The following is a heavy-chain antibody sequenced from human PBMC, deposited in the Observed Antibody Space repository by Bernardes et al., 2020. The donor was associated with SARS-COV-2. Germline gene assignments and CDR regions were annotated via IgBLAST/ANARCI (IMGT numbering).Heavy chain of an antibody. Sequence: ASVKDYCKASGYTFTGYYMHWVRQAPGQGLEWMGWINPNSGGTNYAQKFQGRVTMTRDTSISTAYMELSRLRSDDMAVYYCARDGELAPVRGYSYAHKGWFDPWGQGTLVTVSS. CDR1: GYTFTGYY. CDR3: ARDGELAPVRGYSYAHKGWFDP. J-gene: IGHJ5*02. CDR2: INPNSGGT. V-gene: IGHV1-2*02. D-gene: IGHD5-18*01.